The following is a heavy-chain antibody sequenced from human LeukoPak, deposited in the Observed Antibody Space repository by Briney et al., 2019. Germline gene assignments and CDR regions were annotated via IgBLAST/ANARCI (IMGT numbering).Heavy chain of an antibody. CDR3: ARHQYNWNLHWFDP. D-gene: IGHD1-20*01. CDR1: GGSISSYY. J-gene: IGHJ5*02. V-gene: IGHV4-59*08. Sequence: PSETLSLTCTVSGGSISSYYWSWIRQPPGKGLEWIGYIYYSGSTNYNPSLKSRVTISLDTSKNQVSLKLSSVTAADTAVYYCARHQYNWNLHWFDPWCQGTLVTVSS. CDR2: IYYSGST.